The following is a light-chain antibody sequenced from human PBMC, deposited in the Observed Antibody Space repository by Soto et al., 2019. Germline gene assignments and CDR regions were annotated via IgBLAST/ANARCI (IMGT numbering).Light chain of an antibody. CDR1: QSISTY. CDR2: AAS. J-gene: IGKJ5*01. Sequence: DIQMTQSPSSLSASVGDRVTITCRASQSISTYLNWYQQKPGKAPKLLIYAASDLQSGVPSRFSGSGSGTDFTLTISSLQPEDFATYYCQQSYSTRLITFGQGTRLEIK. CDR3: QQSYSTRLIT. V-gene: IGKV1-39*01.